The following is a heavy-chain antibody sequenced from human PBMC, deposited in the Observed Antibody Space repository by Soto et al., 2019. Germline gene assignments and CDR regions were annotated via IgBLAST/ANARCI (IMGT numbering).Heavy chain of an antibody. J-gene: IGHJ3*02. Sequence: SETLSLTCTVSGGSISSYYWSWIRQPPGKGLEWIGYIYYSGSTNYNPSLKSRVTISVDTSKNQFSLKLSSVTAADTAVYYCARGGLRYFDWFRPGEDAFDIWGQGTMVTVSS. CDR1: GGSISSYY. D-gene: IGHD3-9*01. V-gene: IGHV4-59*01. CDR3: ARGGLRYFDWFRPGEDAFDI. CDR2: IYYSGST.